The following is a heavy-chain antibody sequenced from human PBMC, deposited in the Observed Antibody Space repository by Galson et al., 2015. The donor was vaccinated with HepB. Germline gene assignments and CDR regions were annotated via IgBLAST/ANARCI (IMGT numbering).Heavy chain of an antibody. CDR3: ARHGRYYDSGKSWFDP. CDR1: GYSFTSYW. Sequence: QSGAEVKKPGESLKISCKGSGYSFTSYWIGWVRQMPGKGLEWMGIIYPGDSDTRYSPSFQGQVTISADKSISTAYLQWSSLKASDTAMYYCARHGRYYDSGKSWFDPWGQGTLVTVSS. V-gene: IGHV5-51*03. CDR2: IYPGDSDT. J-gene: IGHJ5*02. D-gene: IGHD3-22*01.